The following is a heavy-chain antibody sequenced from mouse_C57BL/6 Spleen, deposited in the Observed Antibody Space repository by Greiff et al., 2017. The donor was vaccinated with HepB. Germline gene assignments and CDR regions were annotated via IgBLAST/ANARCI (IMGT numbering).Heavy chain of an antibody. CDR2: ISSGSSTI. CDR3: AISYYYYAMDY. Sequence: EVKLMESGGGLVKPGGSLKLSCAASGFTFSDYGMHWVRQAPEKGLEWVAYISSGSSTIYYADTVKGRFTISRDNAKNTLFLQMTSLRSEDTAMYYCAISYYYYAMDYWGQGTSVTVSS. CDR1: GFTFSDYG. V-gene: IGHV5-17*01. D-gene: IGHD1-1*01. J-gene: IGHJ4*01.